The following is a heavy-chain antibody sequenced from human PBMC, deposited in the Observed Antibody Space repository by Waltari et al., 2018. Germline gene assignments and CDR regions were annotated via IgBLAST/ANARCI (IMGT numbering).Heavy chain of an antibody. Sequence: QVQLVQSGAEVKKPGASVKVSCKASGYTFTGYYMHWVRPAPGQGLEWMGRINPNSVGTNYARKFQGRVTMTRDTSISTAFMELSRLRSDDTAVYYCARGSGTWYSGYDTYDYWGQGTLFTVSS. J-gene: IGHJ4*02. V-gene: IGHV1-2*06. CDR2: INPNSVGT. D-gene: IGHD5-12*01. CDR1: GYTFTGYY. CDR3: ARGSGTWYSGYDTYDY.